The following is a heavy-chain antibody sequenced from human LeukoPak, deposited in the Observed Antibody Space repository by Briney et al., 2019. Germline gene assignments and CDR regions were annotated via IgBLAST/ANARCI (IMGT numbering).Heavy chain of an antibody. D-gene: IGHD4-11*01. Sequence: GESLKISCKGSGYSFTSYWIGWVRQMPGKGLEWMGIIYPGDSDTRYSPSFQGQVTISADKSISTAYLQWSSLKASDTAMYYCARAATVTTEYYYYMDVWGKGTTVTVSS. CDR3: ARAATVTTEYYYYMDV. V-gene: IGHV5-51*01. CDR2: IYPGDSDT. CDR1: GYSFTSYW. J-gene: IGHJ6*03.